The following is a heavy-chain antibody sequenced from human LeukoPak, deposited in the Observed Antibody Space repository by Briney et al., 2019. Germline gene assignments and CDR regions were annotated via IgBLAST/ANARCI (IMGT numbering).Heavy chain of an antibody. Sequence: PVRSLRLSCAASGFTFSSYGMHWVRQAPGKGLEWVAVISYDGSNKYYADSVKGRFTISRDNSKNTLYLQMNSLRAEDTAVYYCAKSVRFGNMGVDYWGQGTLVTVSS. V-gene: IGHV3-30*18. J-gene: IGHJ4*02. D-gene: IGHD3-10*01. CDR1: GFTFSSYG. CDR3: AKSVRFGNMGVDY. CDR2: ISYDGSNK.